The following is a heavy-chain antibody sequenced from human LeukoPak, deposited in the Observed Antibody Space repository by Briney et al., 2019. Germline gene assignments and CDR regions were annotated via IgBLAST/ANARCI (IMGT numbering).Heavy chain of an antibody. CDR1: GGSISNSSYY. Sequence: SETLSLTCTVSGGSISNSSYYWGWIRQPPGKGLEWIGSIYYSGSTYYNPSLKSRVTISVDTSKNQFSLKLSSVTAADTAVYYCARRRGEVGAPPDYWGQGTLVTVSS. D-gene: IGHD1-26*01. CDR3: ARRRGEVGAPPDY. V-gene: IGHV4-39*01. J-gene: IGHJ4*02. CDR2: IYYSGST.